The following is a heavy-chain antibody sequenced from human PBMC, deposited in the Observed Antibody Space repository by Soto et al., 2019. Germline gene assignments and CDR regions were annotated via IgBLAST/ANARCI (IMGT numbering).Heavy chain of an antibody. CDR2: IYYSGST. V-gene: IGHV4-31*02. D-gene: IGHD2-2*02. CDR3: ARDSIVVVPAAIRYYYYYGMDV. CDR1: GGSISSGGYC. Sequence: SETLSLTCTVSGGSISSGGYCWSWIRQHPGKGLEWIGYIYYSGSTYYNPSLKSRVTISVDTSKNQFSLKLSSVTAADTAVYYCARDSIVVVPAAIRYYYYYGMDVWGQGTTVTVSS. J-gene: IGHJ6*02.